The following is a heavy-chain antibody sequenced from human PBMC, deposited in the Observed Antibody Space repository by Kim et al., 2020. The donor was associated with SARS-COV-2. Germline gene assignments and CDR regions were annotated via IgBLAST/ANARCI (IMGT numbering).Heavy chain of an antibody. V-gene: IGHV3-20*01. Sequence: GGSLRLSCAASGFTFDDYGMSWVRQAPGKGLEWVSGINWNGGSTGYADSVKGRFTISRDNAKNSLYLQMNSLRAEDTALYHCARKTGIAVAGTYFDYWGQGTLVTVSS. CDR1: GFTFDDYG. D-gene: IGHD6-19*01. CDR3: ARKTGIAVAGTYFDY. CDR2: INWNGGST. J-gene: IGHJ4*02.